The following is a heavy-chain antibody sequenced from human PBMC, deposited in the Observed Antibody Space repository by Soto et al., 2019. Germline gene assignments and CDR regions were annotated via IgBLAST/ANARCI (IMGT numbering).Heavy chain of an antibody. CDR1: GFTFSSYG. D-gene: IGHD2-2*01. Sequence: PGGSLRLSCAASGFTFSSYGMHWVRQAPGKGLEWVAVMSFDGSNKYYADSVKGRFTISRDNSKNTLYLQMNSLRAEDTAVYSCAKAAYCSSTSCYYYYGMDVWGQGTTVTVSS. CDR2: MSFDGSNK. CDR3: AKAAYCSSTSCYYYYGMDV. V-gene: IGHV3-30*18. J-gene: IGHJ6*02.